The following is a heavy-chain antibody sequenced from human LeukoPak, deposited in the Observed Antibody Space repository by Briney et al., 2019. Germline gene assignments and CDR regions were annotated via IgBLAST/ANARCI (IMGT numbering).Heavy chain of an antibody. V-gene: IGHV4-34*01. D-gene: IGHD6-13*01. CDR1: GGSFSGFY. CDR3: AAKVRRLAAGGTPLDF. Sequence: SETLSLTCAVYGGSFSGFYWTWIRQSPGKGLQWIGEINHSGSTNYNPSFKSRSTISVDTSKKQFSLRLSSVTAADTAVYYCAAKVRRLAAGGTPLDFWGQGNPVPGSS. CDR2: INHSGST. J-gene: IGHJ4*02.